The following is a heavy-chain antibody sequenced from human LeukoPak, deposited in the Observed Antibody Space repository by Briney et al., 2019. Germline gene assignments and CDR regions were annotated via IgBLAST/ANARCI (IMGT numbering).Heavy chain of an antibody. CDR2: IYTSEST. J-gene: IGHJ4*02. D-gene: IGHD6-19*01. Sequence: PSETLSLTCSVSGGSISSSNYYWSWIRQPAGKGLEWIGRIYTSESTNYNPSLKSRVTISVDTSRNQFSLKLSSVTAADTAVYYCARVGSGWSYFDYWGQGTLVTVSS. CDR3: ARVGSGWSYFDY. V-gene: IGHV4-61*02. CDR1: GGSISSSNYY.